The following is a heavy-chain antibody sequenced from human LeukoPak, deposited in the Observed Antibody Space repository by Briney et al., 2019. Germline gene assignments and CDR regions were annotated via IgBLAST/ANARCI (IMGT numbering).Heavy chain of an antibody. D-gene: IGHD6-19*01. V-gene: IGHV3-23*01. CDR3: AKPISGGLAVTADWFHP. Sequence: QPGGSLRLSCAPSGFTFSSYAMSWVRQAPEKGLEGVATISGSGGGTYYADSVKGRFTISRDSSENTLYLQMNSLRVEDAATYYCAKPISGGLAVTADWFHPWGQGTLVVVSS. CDR2: ISGSGGGT. J-gene: IGHJ5*01. CDR1: GFTFSSYA.